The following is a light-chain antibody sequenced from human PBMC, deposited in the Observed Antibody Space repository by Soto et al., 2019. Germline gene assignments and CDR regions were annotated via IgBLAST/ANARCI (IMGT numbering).Light chain of an antibody. J-gene: IGKJ5*01. V-gene: IGKV3-20*01. Sequence: EIVLTQSPGTLSLSPGERATLSCRASQSVSSNYLAWYQQKPGQAPRLLIYGASSRATGIPDRFSGSGSGTDFTLTISRLEPQDFAVYYSQQYYGSPGITFGQGTRLEIK. CDR3: QQYYGSPGIT. CDR2: GAS. CDR1: QSVSSNY.